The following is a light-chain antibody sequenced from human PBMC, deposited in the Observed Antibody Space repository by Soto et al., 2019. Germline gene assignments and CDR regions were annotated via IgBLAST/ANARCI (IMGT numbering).Light chain of an antibody. V-gene: IGKV3-20*01. CDR1: QSVASGH. Sequence: EIVLTQSPGTLSLSPGERATLSCRASQSVASGHLAWYQQTPGQAPRLLVSAASSRATGIPDRFSGSASGTDFTLTISRLEPEDSAMYYCQQYGTAPIPFGQGTLLEI. CDR3: QQYGTAPIP. J-gene: IGKJ5*01. CDR2: AAS.